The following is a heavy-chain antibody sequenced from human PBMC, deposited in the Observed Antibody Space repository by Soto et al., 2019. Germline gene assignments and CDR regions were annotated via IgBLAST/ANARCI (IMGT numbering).Heavy chain of an antibody. V-gene: IGHV3-21*01. CDR2: ISTSSIYI. J-gene: IGHJ3*02. D-gene: IGHD1-26*01. Sequence: EVQLVESGGGLVKPGGSLRLSCAASGFTISSYSMHWVRQAPGKGLEWVSSISTSSIYIYYADSVKGRFTISRDNAKNSVYLQLTSLRAEGTAVYYCARGLLGAGVFDIWGQGTMVTVSS. CDR1: GFTISSYS. CDR3: ARGLLGAGVFDI.